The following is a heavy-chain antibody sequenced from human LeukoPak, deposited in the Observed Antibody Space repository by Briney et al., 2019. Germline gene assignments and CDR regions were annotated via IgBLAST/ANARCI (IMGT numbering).Heavy chain of an antibody. CDR1: GFIFSTYG. D-gene: IGHD6-19*01. J-gene: IGHJ6*02. CDR2: ISNDGNIK. V-gene: IGHV3-30*03. CDR3: ARGTPSSSGWLYYGMDV. Sequence: QPGGSLRFSCAGSGFIFSTYGMHWVRQAPGKGLEWVAVISNDGNIKFYADSVRGRFTISRDNSKNTLYLQMNSLRAEDTAVYYCARGTPSSSGWLYYGMDVWGQGTTVTVSS.